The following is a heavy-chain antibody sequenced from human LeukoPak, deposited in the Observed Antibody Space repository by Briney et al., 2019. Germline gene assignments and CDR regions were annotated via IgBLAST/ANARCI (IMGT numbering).Heavy chain of an antibody. CDR2: ISSSSSYI. Sequence: GGSLRLSCAASGFTFDDYAMHWVRQAPGKGLEWVSSISSSSSYIYYADSVKGRFTISRDDAKNSLYLQMNSLRAEDTAVYYCARGGYYGSGSRWAFDIWGQGTMVTVSS. V-gene: IGHV3-21*01. J-gene: IGHJ3*02. D-gene: IGHD3-10*01. CDR1: GFTFDDYA. CDR3: ARGGYYGSGSRWAFDI.